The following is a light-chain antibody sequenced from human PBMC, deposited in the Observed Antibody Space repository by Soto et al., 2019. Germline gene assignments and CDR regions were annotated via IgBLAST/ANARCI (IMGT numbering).Light chain of an antibody. CDR1: QTVSSNY. CDR3: QQYGTLPWT. J-gene: IGKJ1*01. V-gene: IGKV3-20*01. CDR2: DAS. Sequence: EIILTQSPDTLSLSPGERATLSCRASQTVSSNYLAWCQQRPGQAPRLLIYDASNRATGIPARFSGSGSGTDFTLTISSLEPEDFAVYYCQQYGTLPWTFGQGTKVDIK.